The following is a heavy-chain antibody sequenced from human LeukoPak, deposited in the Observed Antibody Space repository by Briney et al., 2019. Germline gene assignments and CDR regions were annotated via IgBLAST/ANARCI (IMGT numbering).Heavy chain of an antibody. CDR3: ARGGAGGRAFDI. D-gene: IGHD2-15*01. CDR1: GDSVSSNSAA. J-gene: IGHJ3*02. Sequence: SQTLSLTCAISGDSVSSNSAAWNWIRQSPSRGLEWLGRPYYRSKWYNDYAASVKSRLTINPDTSKNQFSLQLKSVTPEDTAVYYCARGGAGGRAFDIWGQGTMVTVSS. V-gene: IGHV6-1*01. CDR2: PYYRSKWYN.